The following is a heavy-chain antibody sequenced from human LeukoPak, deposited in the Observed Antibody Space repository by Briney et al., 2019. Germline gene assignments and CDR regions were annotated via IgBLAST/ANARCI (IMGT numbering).Heavy chain of an antibody. CDR3: AKPVTVSSPFDY. Sequence: GRSLRLSCAASGFTFSSYGMHWVRQAPGKGLEWVAVISYDGSNKYYADSVKGRFTISRDNSKNTLYLQMNSLRAEDTAVYYCAKPVTVSSPFDYWGQGTLVSVSS. V-gene: IGHV3-30*18. CDR1: GFTFSSYG. CDR2: ISYDGSNK. D-gene: IGHD3-10*01. J-gene: IGHJ4*02.